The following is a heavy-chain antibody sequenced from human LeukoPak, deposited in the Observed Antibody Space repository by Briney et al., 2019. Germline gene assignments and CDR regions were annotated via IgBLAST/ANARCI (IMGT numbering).Heavy chain of an antibody. CDR1: GGSISNYY. J-gene: IGHJ4*02. CDR3: ARGGDYVWGSYRLAY. V-gene: IGHV4-59*01. D-gene: IGHD3-16*02. CDR2: IYKSENT. Sequence: SETLSLTCSVSGGSISNYYWNWIRQPPEKGREWIGYIYKSENTNYNPSLKSRVSIAVDTSKNQLSLRLSSVTAADTSVYYCARGGDYVWGSYRLAYWGQGAQVTVSS.